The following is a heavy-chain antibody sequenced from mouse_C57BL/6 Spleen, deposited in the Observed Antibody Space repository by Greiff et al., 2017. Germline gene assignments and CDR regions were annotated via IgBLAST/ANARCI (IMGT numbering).Heavy chain of an antibody. CDR2: ISSGSSTI. J-gene: IGHJ2*01. D-gene: IGHD1-1*01. CDR3: ARRDYYGPPYYFDY. CDR1: GFTFSDYG. Sequence: EVKVVESGGGLVKPGGSLKLSCAASGFTFSDYGMHWVRQAPEKGLEWVAYISSGSSTIYYADTVKGRFTISRDNTKNTLFLQMTSLRSEDTAMYYCARRDYYGPPYYFDYWAQGTTLTVSS. V-gene: IGHV5-17*01.